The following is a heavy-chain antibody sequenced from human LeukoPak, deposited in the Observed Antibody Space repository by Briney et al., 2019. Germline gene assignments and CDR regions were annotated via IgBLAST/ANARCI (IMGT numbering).Heavy chain of an antibody. CDR2: ISYSGST. D-gene: IGHD2-21*02. CDR1: GVSITKDGYS. Sequence: SQTLSLTCTVSGVSITKDGYSWTWIRQPPGKGLEWIGDISYSGSTKYKPSLKRRLTISGDVSKNQFSLKLTSVTAADTAGYYCARDVVLTSSPDAFDIWGQGTMVTVSS. CDR3: ARDVVLTSSPDAFDI. V-gene: IGHV4-31*03. J-gene: IGHJ3*02.